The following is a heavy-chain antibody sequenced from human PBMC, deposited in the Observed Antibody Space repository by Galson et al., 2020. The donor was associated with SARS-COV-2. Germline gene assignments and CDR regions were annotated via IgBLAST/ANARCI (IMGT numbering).Heavy chain of an antibody. V-gene: IGHV3-23*01. CDR3: AKDWCSSTGCAVYEAVDI. J-gene: IGHJ3*02. CDR1: GFTINNYD. D-gene: IGHD2-2*01. CDR2: ISVSGSTT. Sequence: GGSLSLSCAASGFTINNYDMTWVRQPPGKGLEWVAAISVSGSTTYNADAVKGRFTISRDTSKHTLYMQMNSLRAEDTAVYYCAKDWCSSTGCAVYEAVDIWGQGTMVTVSS.